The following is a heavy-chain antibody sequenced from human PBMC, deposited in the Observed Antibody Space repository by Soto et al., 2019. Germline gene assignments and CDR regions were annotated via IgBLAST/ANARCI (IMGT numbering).Heavy chain of an antibody. CDR1: GYSFTSYG. V-gene: IGHV1-18*01. CDR2: ISAYNGNT. J-gene: IGHJ4*02. CDR3: ARFLFTRARNPGGYSGYDY. D-gene: IGHD5-12*01. Sequence: ASVKVSCKASGYSFTSYGISWVRQAPGQGLEWMGWISAYNGNTNYAQKLQGRVTMTTDTSTSTAYMELRSLRSDDPDVYYCARFLFTRARNPGGYSGYDYWGQGTLVTVSS.